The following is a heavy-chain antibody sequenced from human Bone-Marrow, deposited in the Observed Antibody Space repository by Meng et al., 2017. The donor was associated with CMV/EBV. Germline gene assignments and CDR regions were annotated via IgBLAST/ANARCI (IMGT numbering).Heavy chain of an antibody. J-gene: IGHJ4*02. V-gene: IGHV1-69*12. Sequence: QVQLVHAGAEGKKPGSSVKVSCKASGGTFSSYAISWVRQAPGQGLEWMGGIIPIFGTANYAQKFQGRVTITADESTSTAYMELSSLRSEDTAVYYCARGLYADIVATPFDYWGQGTLVTVSS. D-gene: IGHD5-12*01. CDR1: GGTFSSYA. CDR3: ARGLYADIVATPFDY. CDR2: IIPIFGTA.